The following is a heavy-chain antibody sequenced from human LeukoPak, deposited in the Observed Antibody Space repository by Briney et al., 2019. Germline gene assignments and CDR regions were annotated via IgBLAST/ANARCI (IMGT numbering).Heavy chain of an antibody. CDR2: ISGSGGST. D-gene: IGHD2-2*01. V-gene: IGHV3-23*01. CDR1: GFTFSSYA. J-gene: IGHJ4*02. CDR3: ANLADYCSSTSCINFDY. Sequence: GGSLRLSWAASGFTFSSYAMSWVRQAPEKGLEWVSAISGSGGSTYYADSVKGRCTISRDNSKNTLYLQMNSLRAEDTAVYYCANLADYCSSTSCINFDYWGQGTLVTVSS.